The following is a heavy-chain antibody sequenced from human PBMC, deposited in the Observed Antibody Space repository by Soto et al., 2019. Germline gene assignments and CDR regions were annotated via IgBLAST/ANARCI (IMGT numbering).Heavy chain of an antibody. V-gene: IGHV3-30-3*01. CDR2: ISYDGSNK. Sequence: QVQLVESGGGVVQPGRSLRLSCAASGFTFSSYAMHWVRQAPGKGLEWVAVISYDGSNKYYADSVKGRFTISRDNSKNTLYLQMNSLRAEDTAVYYCARDRGSIVVVPAAIDRWGQGTLVTVSP. J-gene: IGHJ4*01. D-gene: IGHD2-2*01. CDR1: GFTFSSYA. CDR3: ARDRGSIVVVPAAIDR.